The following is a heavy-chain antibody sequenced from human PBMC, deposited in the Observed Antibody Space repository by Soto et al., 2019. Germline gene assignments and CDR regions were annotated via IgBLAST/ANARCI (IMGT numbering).Heavy chain of an antibody. Sequence: ASVKVSCKASGGTFSSYAISWVRQAPGQGLEWMGGIIPIFGTANYAQKFQGRVTITADESTSTAYMELSSLRSEDTAVYYCARDESKGIAAAGPFDYWGQGTLVTVSS. J-gene: IGHJ4*02. CDR3: ARDESKGIAAAGPFDY. D-gene: IGHD6-13*01. CDR1: GGTFSSYA. V-gene: IGHV1-69*13. CDR2: IIPIFGTA.